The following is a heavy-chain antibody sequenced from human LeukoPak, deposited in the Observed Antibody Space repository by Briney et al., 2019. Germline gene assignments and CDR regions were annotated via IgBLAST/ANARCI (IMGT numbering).Heavy chain of an antibody. CDR2: SSTSGSIT. V-gene: IGHV3-11*04. CDR1: GFTFSDYY. Sequence: RSGGSLRLSCAASGFTFSDYYMSWIRQAPGKGLQWLAYSSTSGSITYYADSVKGRFTISRDNAKNSVYLQMNSLRAEDTAVYYCARGVGYSYGYEFYYFDYWGQGTLVTVSS. CDR3: ARGVGYSYGYEFYYFDY. D-gene: IGHD5-18*01. J-gene: IGHJ4*02.